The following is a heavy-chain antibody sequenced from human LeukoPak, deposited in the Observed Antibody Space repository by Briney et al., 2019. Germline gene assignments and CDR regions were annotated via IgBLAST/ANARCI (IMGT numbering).Heavy chain of an antibody. J-gene: IGHJ5*02. CDR1: GGSISNYY. Sequence: PSETLSLTCTVSGGSISNYYRSWIRQPPGKGLVWIGYIYYSGSTDYNPSLKSRVNISVDTSKNQFFLNLSSVTAADTAVYYCARHHYGDYNTWFDPWGQGTLVTVSS. CDR3: ARHHYGDYNTWFDP. CDR2: IYYSGST. D-gene: IGHD4-17*01. V-gene: IGHV4-59*08.